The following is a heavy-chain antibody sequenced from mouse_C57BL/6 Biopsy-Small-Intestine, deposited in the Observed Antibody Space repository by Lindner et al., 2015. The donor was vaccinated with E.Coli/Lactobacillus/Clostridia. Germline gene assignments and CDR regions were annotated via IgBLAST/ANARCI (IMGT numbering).Heavy chain of an antibody. Sequence: QLQESGGGLVQPKGSLKLSCAASGFTFNTYAMHWVRQAPGKGLEWVARIRSKGSNYATYYADSVKDRFTISRDDSQSMLYLQMNNLKTEDTAMYYCVRSFYDSYFDYWGQGTTLTVSS. CDR1: GFTFNTYA. D-gene: IGHD2-3*01. CDR3: VRSFYDSYFDY. V-gene: IGHV10-3*01. J-gene: IGHJ2*01. CDR2: IRSKGSNYAT.